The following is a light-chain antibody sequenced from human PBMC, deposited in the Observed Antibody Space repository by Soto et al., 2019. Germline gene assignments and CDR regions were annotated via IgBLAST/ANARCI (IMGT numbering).Light chain of an antibody. Sequence: VLTQPASVSGSPGQSITISCTGTSRDIGNYNYVSWYQHHPGKAPKLMIYEVTSRPSGASDRFSGSKSGMTASLTISGLQPEDEADYFCASYRSANTLVAFGTGTKVTVL. CDR2: EVT. CDR1: SRDIGNYNY. V-gene: IGLV2-14*01. J-gene: IGLJ1*01. CDR3: ASYRSANTLVA.